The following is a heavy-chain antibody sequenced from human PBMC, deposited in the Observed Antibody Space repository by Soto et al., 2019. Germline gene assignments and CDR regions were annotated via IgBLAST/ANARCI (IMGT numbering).Heavy chain of an antibody. Sequence: QVHLVQSGAEVKKPGASVKVSCKGSGYDFTTYGITWVRQAPGQGLEWMAWISAHNGNTDYAQKLQGRVTVTRDTSTSPAYMELRSRRSDDTAMYYCARGRYGDYWGQGALVTFSS. D-gene: IGHD1-1*01. CDR3: ARGRYGDY. CDR2: ISAHNGNT. V-gene: IGHV1-18*01. J-gene: IGHJ4*02. CDR1: GYDFTTYG.